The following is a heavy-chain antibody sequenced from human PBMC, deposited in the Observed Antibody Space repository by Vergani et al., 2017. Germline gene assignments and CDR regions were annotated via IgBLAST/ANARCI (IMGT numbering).Heavy chain of an antibody. Sequence: EVQLVESGGGLVQPGGSLRLSCAASGFTFSSYDMHWVRQATGKGLEWVSAIGTAGDKYYPGSVKGRLTISRENAKNSLYLQMNSLRAGDTAVYYCARALGDTLFDYWGQGTLVTVSS. J-gene: IGHJ4*02. CDR3: ARALGDTLFDY. D-gene: IGHD2-21*01. V-gene: IGHV3-13*04. CDR2: IGTAGDK. CDR1: GFTFSSYD.